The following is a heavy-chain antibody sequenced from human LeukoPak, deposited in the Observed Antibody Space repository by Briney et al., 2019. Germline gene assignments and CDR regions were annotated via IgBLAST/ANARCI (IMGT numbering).Heavy chain of an antibody. J-gene: IGHJ4*02. Sequence: GSLRLSCAASGFSLSTYGVSWVRQPPGKGLEWVSGITGTGGSTYYANSVKGRFTVSRDTSKNTLYLQMNSLRAEDTAIYYCAKDHGTAVAGFYYWGQGTLVTVSS. V-gene: IGHV3-23*01. D-gene: IGHD6-19*01. CDR2: ITGTGGST. CDR1: GFSLSTYG. CDR3: AKDHGTAVAGFYY.